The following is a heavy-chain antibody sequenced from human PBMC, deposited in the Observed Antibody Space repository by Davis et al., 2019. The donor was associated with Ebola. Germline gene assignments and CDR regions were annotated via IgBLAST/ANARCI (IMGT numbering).Heavy chain of an antibody. CDR3: ARALLLWFGELIFVSNWFDP. J-gene: IGHJ5*02. Sequence: MPSETLSLTCAVSGDSISRGVYSWSWIRQPPGKGLEWIGYIYDTLNDIGVSSYNPSLESRVTILVDRSKNQFSLTLSSVTAADTAVYYCARALLLWFGELIFVSNWFDPWGQGTLVTVSS. CDR2: IYDTLNDIGVS. V-gene: IGHV4-30-2*01. D-gene: IGHD3-10*01. CDR1: GDSISRGVYS.